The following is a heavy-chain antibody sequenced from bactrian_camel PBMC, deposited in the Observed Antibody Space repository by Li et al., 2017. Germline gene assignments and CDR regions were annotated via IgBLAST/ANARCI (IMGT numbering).Heavy chain of an antibody. CDR2: ANNDGTK. J-gene: IGHJ4*01. Sequence: HVQLVESGGGSVQPGGSLRLSCTAAGYIFSSRCTGWFRQAPGKEREVVASANNDGTKSYKDSVQGRFTLSQDSAKKTLYLQMNSLKAEDTALYYCAAGGGCPYRPSLRLQEYSSWGQGTQVTVS. CDR1: GYIFSSRC. D-gene: IGHD2*01. CDR3: AAGGGCPYRPSLRLQEYSS. V-gene: IGHV3S53*01.